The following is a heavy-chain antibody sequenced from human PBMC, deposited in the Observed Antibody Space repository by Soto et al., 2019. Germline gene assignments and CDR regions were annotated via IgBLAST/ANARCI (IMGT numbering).Heavy chain of an antibody. Sequence: EVQLVESGGGLVQPGRSLRLSCAASGFTFDDYAMHWVRRVPGKGLEWVSSISWNSNIIGYAASVKGRFTISRDNAQNSLYLQLTGLRPEDTALYYCAKGGPDGFCSGGRCYFDYWGQGTLVTVSS. CDR3: AKGGPDGFCSGGRCYFDY. CDR2: ISWNSNII. V-gene: IGHV3-9*01. J-gene: IGHJ4*02. CDR1: GFTFDDYA. D-gene: IGHD2-15*01.